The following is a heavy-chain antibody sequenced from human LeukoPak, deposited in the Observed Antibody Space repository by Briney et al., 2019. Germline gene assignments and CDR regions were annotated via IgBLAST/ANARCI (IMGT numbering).Heavy chain of an antibody. CDR1: GYIFSKSW. CDR3: ARRDTNTWFDT. CDR2: IYPGDSDT. V-gene: IGHV5-51*01. J-gene: IGHJ5*02. Sequence: GESLKISCKGSGYIFSKSWIGWVRHVPGKGLEWMGIIYPGDSDTRYNPSFQGQVTTSADKSITTAYLQWSSLKASDTAMYYCARRDTNTWFDTWGQGTLVTVSS.